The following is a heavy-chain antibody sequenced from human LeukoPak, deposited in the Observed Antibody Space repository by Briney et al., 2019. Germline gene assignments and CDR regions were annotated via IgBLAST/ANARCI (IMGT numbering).Heavy chain of an antibody. V-gene: IGHV4-39*01. J-gene: IGHJ4*02. CDR3: VVFGYDSSGYYSYFDY. CDR1: GGSISSSSYY. CDR2: IYYSGST. Sequence: PSETLSLTCTVSGGSISSSSYYWGWIRQPPGKGLEWIGSIYYSGSTYYNPSLKSRVTISVDTSKNQFSLKLSSVTAADTAVYYCVVFGYDSSGYYSYFDYWGQGTLVTVSS. D-gene: IGHD3-22*01.